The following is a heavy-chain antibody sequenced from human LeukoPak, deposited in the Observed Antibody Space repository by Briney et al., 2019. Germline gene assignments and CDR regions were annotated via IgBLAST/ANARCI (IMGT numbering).Heavy chain of an antibody. CDR1: GGSFSGYY. CDR2: INRSGST. D-gene: IGHD3-22*01. Sequence: SETLSLTCAVYGGSFSGYYWSWIRQPPGKGLEWIGEINRSGSTNYNPSLKSRVTISVDTSKKQFSLKLSSVTAADTAVYNCALYYYDSSDYYRFDYWGRGTLVTVSS. V-gene: IGHV4-34*01. CDR3: ALYYYDSSDYYRFDY. J-gene: IGHJ4*02.